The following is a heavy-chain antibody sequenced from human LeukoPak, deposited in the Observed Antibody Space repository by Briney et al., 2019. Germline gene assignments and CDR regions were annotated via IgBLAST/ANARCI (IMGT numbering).Heavy chain of an antibody. J-gene: IGHJ4*02. D-gene: IGHD6-13*01. CDR1: GGSISSYY. Sequence: SETLSLTCTVSGGSISSYYWSWIRQPPGKGLEWIGYIYYSGSTNYNPSLKSRVTKSVDTSKNQFSLKLSSVTAADTAVYYCARHWSYSSSWYDYWGQGTLVTVSS. CDR3: ARHWSYSSSWYDY. V-gene: IGHV4-59*08. CDR2: IYYSGST.